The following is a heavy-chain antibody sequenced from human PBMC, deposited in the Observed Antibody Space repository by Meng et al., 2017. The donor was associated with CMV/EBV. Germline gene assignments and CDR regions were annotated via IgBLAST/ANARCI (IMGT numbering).Heavy chain of an antibody. J-gene: IGHJ6*02. CDR2: ISSSVSTI. CDR3: ARSRELQGVYYYYGMDV. Sequence: GGSLRLSCAASGFTFSSYEMNWVRQVPGKGLEWVSYISSSVSTIYYADSVKGRFTISRDNAKNPLYLQMNSLRAEDTAVYYCARSRELQGVYYYYGMDVWGQGTTVTVSS. D-gene: IGHD1-7*01. V-gene: IGHV3-48*03. CDR1: GFTFSSYE.